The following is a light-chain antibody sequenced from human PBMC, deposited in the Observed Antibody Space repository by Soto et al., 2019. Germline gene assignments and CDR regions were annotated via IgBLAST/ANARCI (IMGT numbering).Light chain of an antibody. CDR2: DAS. V-gene: IGKV3-11*01. CDR1: QSVSSY. Sequence: EIVLTQSPATLSLSPGERATLSCRASQSVSSYLAWYQQKPGQAPRLLIYDASNRATGIPARFSGSGSGTDFNLTISSLEPEDFAVYYYQQRSNWPWTFGPGTKVDIK. CDR3: QQRSNWPWT. J-gene: IGKJ3*01.